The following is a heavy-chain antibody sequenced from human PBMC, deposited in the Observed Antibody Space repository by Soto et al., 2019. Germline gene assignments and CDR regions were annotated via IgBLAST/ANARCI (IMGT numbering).Heavy chain of an antibody. V-gene: IGHV3-23*01. CDR2: ISGSGGST. CDR1: GFTFSSYA. Sequence: PGGSLRLSCAASGFTFSSYAMSWVRQAPGKGLEWVSGISGSGGSTYYADSVKGRFTISRDNSKNTLYLQMNSLRAEDTAVYYCAIEKVGPTSIHVFDIWGQGTMVTVSS. J-gene: IGHJ3*02. D-gene: IGHD1-26*01. CDR3: AIEKVGPTSIHVFDI.